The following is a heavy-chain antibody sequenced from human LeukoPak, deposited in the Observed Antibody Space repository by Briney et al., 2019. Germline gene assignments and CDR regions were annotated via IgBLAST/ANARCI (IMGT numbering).Heavy chain of an antibody. Sequence: GGSLRLSCAASGFTFSAYWMHWVRQVPGKGLVWVSGITGTGGNTYYADSVKGRFTISRDNSKNTLYLQMNSLRAEDTAMYYCAKDAEWLARGYYYMDVWGKGTTVTVSS. CDR2: ITGTGGNT. CDR1: GFTFSAYW. D-gene: IGHD6-19*01. J-gene: IGHJ6*03. CDR3: AKDAEWLARGYYYMDV. V-gene: IGHV3-23*01.